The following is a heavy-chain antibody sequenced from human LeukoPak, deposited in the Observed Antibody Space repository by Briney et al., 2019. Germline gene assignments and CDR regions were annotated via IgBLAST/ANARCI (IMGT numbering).Heavy chain of an antibody. J-gene: IGHJ4*02. CDR2: ISSSSSTI. Sequence: QTGGSLRLSCAASGFTFSSYEMNWVRQAPGKGLEWVSYISSSSSTIYYAGSVKGRFTISRDNAKNSLYLQMNSLRTEDTAVYYCARGAAGTYDFWGQGTLVTVSS. V-gene: IGHV3-48*03. D-gene: IGHD6-13*01. CDR3: ARGAAGTYDF. CDR1: GFTFSSYE.